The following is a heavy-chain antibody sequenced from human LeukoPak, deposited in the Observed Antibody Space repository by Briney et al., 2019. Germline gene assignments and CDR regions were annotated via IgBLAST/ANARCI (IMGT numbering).Heavy chain of an antibody. CDR3: ARGDSYPIDYMDV. J-gene: IGHJ6*03. V-gene: IGHV4-59*01. D-gene: IGHD2-21*01. CDR1: GGSISSYY. Sequence: PSETLSLTCTVSGGSISSYYWSWIRQPPGKGLEWIGYVYYSGSTNYKPSLKSRVTISVDTSKNQFSLKLRSVTAADTAVYYCARGDSYPIDYMDVWGKGTTVTISS. CDR2: VYYSGST.